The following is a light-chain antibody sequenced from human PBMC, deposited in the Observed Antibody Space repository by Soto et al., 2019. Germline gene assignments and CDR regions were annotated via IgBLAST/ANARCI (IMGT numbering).Light chain of an antibody. J-gene: IGKJ5*01. CDR3: QQDNNGPPIT. CDR1: QRVSSK. CDR2: GAS. V-gene: IGKV3-15*01. Sequence: EIVMTQSPATLSVSPGERATLSCRASQRVSSKLAWYQQKPGQAPRLLIYGASTRATGIPARFSGSGSGTEFSLTISSLQSEDFAVYYCQQDNNGPPITFGQGTRL.